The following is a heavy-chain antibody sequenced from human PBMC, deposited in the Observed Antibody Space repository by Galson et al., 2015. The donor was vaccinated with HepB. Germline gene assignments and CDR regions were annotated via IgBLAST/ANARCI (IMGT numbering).Heavy chain of an antibody. V-gene: IGHV3-48*02. CDR2: ISSSSSTI. Sequence: SLRLSCAASGFTFSSYSMNWVRQAPGKGLEWVSYISSSSSTIYYADSVKGRFTISRDNAKNSLYLQMNSLRDEDTAVYYCARDETPSSGWYHGPVAFDIWGQGTMVTVSS. J-gene: IGHJ3*02. D-gene: IGHD6-19*01. CDR1: GFTFSSYS. CDR3: ARDETPSSGWYHGPVAFDI.